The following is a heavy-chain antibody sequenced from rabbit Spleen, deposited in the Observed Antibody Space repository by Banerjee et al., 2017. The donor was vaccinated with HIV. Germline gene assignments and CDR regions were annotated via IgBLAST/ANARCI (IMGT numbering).Heavy chain of an antibody. D-gene: IGHD1-1*01. Sequence: QSLEESGGGLVQPEGSLTLTCTASGFSFSSRYYMCWVRQAPGKGLEWIACIAVGSSGNTYYASWAKGRFTGSKTSSTTVTLQMTSLTAADTATYFCARRAINGGYYGGAFDPWGQGTLVTVS. CDR2: IAVGSSGNT. CDR3: ARRAINGGYYGGAFDP. J-gene: IGHJ2*01. CDR1: GFSFSSRYY. V-gene: IGHV1S40*01.